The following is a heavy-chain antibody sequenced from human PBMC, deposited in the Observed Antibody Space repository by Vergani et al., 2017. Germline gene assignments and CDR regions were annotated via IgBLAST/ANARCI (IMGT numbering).Heavy chain of an antibody. J-gene: IGHJ6*03. CDR3: ARDFEGSGWSNYYYYMDV. Sequence: EVQLVESGGGLVKPGGSLRLSCAASGFTFSSYSMNWVRKAPGKGLEWVSSISSSSSYIYYADSVKGRFTISRDNAKNSLYLQMNSLRAEDTAVYYCARDFEGSGWSNYYYYMDVWGKGTTVTVTS. CDR1: GFTFSSYS. D-gene: IGHD6-19*01. CDR2: ISSSSSYI. V-gene: IGHV3-21*01.